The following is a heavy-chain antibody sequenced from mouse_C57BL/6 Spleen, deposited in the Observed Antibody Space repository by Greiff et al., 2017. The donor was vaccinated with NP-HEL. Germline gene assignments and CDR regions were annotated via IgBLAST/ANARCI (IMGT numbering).Heavy chain of an antibody. CDR1: GYTFTSYW. J-gene: IGHJ1*03. Sequence: QVQLKQPGAELVRPGSSVKLSCKASGYTFTSYWMHWVKQRPIQGLEWIGNIDPSDSETHYNQKFKDKATLTVDKSSSTAYMQLSSLTSEDSAVYYCARDSKEYFDVWGTGTTVTVSS. CDR2: IDPSDSET. CDR3: ARDSKEYFDV. V-gene: IGHV1-52*01. D-gene: IGHD2-5*01.